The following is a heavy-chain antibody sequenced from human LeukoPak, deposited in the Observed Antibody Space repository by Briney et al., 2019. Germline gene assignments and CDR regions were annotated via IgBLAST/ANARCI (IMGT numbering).Heavy chain of an antibody. CDR2: ISASADNV. CDR1: GFTFRSYA. V-gene: IGHV3-23*01. Sequence: GGSLTLSCAASGFTFRSYAMSWVRQARGKGLEWVSTISASADNVYYADSVEGRFTISRDNSKNTLYLQMNSLRAEDTAVYHGAKVKRRPWGSAFDGFDIWGQGTMVTVSS. J-gene: IGHJ3*02. CDR3: AKVKRRPWGSAFDGFDI. D-gene: IGHD7-27*01.